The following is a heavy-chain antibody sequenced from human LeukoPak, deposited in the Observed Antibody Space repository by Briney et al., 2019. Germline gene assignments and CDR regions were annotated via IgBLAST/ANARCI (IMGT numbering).Heavy chain of an antibody. D-gene: IGHD6-13*01. V-gene: IGHV4-59*12. CDR3: ARMLPAAGYYYYGMDV. J-gene: IGHJ6*02. Sequence: PSETLSLTCTVSGGSISSYYWSWIRQPPGKGLEWIGYIYYSGSTNYNPSLKSRVTISVDTSKNQFSLKLSSVTAADTAVYYCARMLPAAGYYYYGMDVWGQGTTVTVSS. CDR2: IYYSGST. CDR1: GGSISSYY.